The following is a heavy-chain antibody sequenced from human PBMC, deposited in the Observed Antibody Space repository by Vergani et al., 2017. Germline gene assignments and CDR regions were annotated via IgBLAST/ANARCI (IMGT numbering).Heavy chain of an antibody. CDR1: GFTFSSYG. D-gene: IGHD6-19*01. V-gene: IGHV3-30*02. J-gene: IGHJ3*02. CDR3: AKVGRSEVAGTFGAFDI. CDR2: IRYDGSNK. Sequence: QAQLVESGGGVVQPGSSLRLSCAASGFTFSSYGMHWVRQAPGKGLEWVAFIRYDGSNKYYADSVKGRFTISRDISKNTLFLHMNSLRPEDTAVYYCAKVGRSEVAGTFGAFDIWGQGTMVTVSS.